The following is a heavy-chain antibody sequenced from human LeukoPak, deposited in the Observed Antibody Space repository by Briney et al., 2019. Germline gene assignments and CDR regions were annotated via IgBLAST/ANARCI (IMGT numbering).Heavy chain of an antibody. J-gene: IGHJ4*02. Sequence: QPGGSLRLSCAVSGFPFSRYWMCWVRQAPGKGLEWVANIKEDGSEKFYLDSVKGRFTISRDNAKNSLYLQMNSLRVDDTAVYYCASEYATGLEPGWDYWGQGIPVTVSS. CDR3: ASEYATGLEPGWDY. D-gene: IGHD2-2*01. CDR2: IKEDGSEK. V-gene: IGHV3-7*01. CDR1: GFPFSRYW.